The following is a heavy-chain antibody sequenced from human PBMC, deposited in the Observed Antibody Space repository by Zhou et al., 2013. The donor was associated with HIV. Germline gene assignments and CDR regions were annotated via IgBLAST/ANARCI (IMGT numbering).Heavy chain of an antibody. D-gene: IGHD3-9*01. CDR3: ARNFDWSGYYFDY. CDR2: IYQTGNT. V-gene: IGHV4-38-2*02. CDR1: GYSISSGYY. Sequence: QVQLQESGPGLVKPSETLSLTCTVSGYSISSGYYWGWIRQPPGKGLEWIGSIYQTGNTYYNPSLNSRVTMSVDTSKNQFSLKLSSVTAADTAVYYCARNFDWSGYYFDYWGQGTLVTVSP. J-gene: IGHJ4*02.